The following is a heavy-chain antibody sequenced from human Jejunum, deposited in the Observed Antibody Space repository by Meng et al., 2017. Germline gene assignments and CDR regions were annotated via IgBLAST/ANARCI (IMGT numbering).Heavy chain of an antibody. CDR2: IGRGGDT. CDR1: GFTFSKYD. Sequence: GESLKISCEASGFTFSKYDFHWVRQAPGKGLEWVSAIGRGGDTYYPVSVEGRFTMSKENAKNSVYLQMNSLTAGDSAVYYCARESMDTGSGEWNDWYFDLWGRGTLVTVSS. V-gene: IGHV3-13*01. D-gene: IGHD2-15*01. CDR3: ARESMDTGSGEWNDWYFDL. J-gene: IGHJ2*01.